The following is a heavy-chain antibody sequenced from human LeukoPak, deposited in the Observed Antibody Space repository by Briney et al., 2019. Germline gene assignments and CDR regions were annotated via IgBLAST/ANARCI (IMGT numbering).Heavy chain of an antibody. D-gene: IGHD6-13*01. CDR2: INTDGSST. Sequence: PGGSLRLSCAASGFTFSSYWMHWVRQAPGKGLVWVSRINTDGSSTNYADSVKGRFTISRDNAKNTLYLQMNSLRAEDTAVYYCAREAGYSSFDYWGQGTLVTVSS. CDR1: GFTFSSYW. J-gene: IGHJ4*02. V-gene: IGHV3-74*01. CDR3: AREAGYSSFDY.